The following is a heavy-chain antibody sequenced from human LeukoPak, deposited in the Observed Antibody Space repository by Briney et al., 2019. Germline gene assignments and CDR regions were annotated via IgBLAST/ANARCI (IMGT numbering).Heavy chain of an antibody. CDR2: ISYDGSNK. J-gene: IGHJ4*02. D-gene: IGHD1-1*01. CDR3: ARENYRYNWNDVADY. Sequence: GGSLRLSCAASGFTFSSYAMHWVRQAPGKGLEWVAVISYDGSNKYYADSVKGRFSISRDNSKNTLYLQMNSLRAEDTAVYYCARENYRYNWNDVADYWGQGTLVTVSS. CDR1: GFTFSSYA. V-gene: IGHV3-30-3*01.